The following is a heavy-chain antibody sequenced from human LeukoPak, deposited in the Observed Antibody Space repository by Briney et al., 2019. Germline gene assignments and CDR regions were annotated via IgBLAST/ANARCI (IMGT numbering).Heavy chain of an antibody. Sequence: SETLSLICAVYGGFFSGHYWSWIRQPPGEGLEWIGEIKHSGSNNYHPPLKTRVPIPVDTSKNHFSVKETSVTPGDAAVYYCAGGGAITLVRGVKSPKFDPWGQGTLVTVSS. D-gene: IGHD3-10*01. CDR2: IKHSGSN. CDR1: GGFFSGHY. V-gene: IGHV4-34*01. CDR3: AGGGAITLVRGVKSPKFDP. J-gene: IGHJ5*02.